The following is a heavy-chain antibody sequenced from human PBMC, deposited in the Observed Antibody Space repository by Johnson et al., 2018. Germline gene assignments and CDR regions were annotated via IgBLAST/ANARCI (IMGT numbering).Heavy chain of an antibody. J-gene: IGHJ6*04. CDR1: GFTVSSNY. D-gene: IGHD4-17*01. V-gene: IGHV3-7*01. CDR3: ARDGAGTTVIYCYYYYGMDV. CDR2: IKQEGSEK. Sequence: VQLGQSGGGLIEAGGSLRLSCAASGFTVSSNYMSWVRQAPGKGLEWVANIKQEGSEKYDVDSVKGRCTIHRDNAKNSLYLQMNSRRDEDTAVYDCARDGAGTTVIYCYYYYGMDVWGKGTTVTVSS.